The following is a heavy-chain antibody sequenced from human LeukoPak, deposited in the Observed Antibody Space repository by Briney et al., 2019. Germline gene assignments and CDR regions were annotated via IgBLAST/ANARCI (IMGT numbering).Heavy chain of an antibody. J-gene: IGHJ4*02. Sequence: PSETLSLTCTVSGGSISSYYWSWIRQPPGKGLGWIGYIYYSGSTNYNPSLKSRVTISVDTSKNQFSLKLSSVTAADTAVYYCARISRDGFIDYWGQGTLVTVSS. CDR3: ARISRDGFIDY. CDR2: IYYSGST. D-gene: IGHD5-24*01. V-gene: IGHV4-59*08. CDR1: GGSISSYY.